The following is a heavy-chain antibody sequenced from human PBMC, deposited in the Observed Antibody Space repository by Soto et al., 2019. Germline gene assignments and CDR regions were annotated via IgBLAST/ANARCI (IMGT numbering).Heavy chain of an antibody. D-gene: IGHD3-22*01. Sequence: PSETLSLTCTVSGGSMSSYYWSWIRQPPGPGLEWIGSIYYSGSTYYNPSLKSRVTISVDTSKNQFSLKLSSVTAADTAVYYCARQSIYYDSSGYPYYFDYWGQGTLVTVSS. CDR3: ARQSIYYDSSGYPYYFDY. V-gene: IGHV4-59*05. CDR1: GGSMSSYY. CDR2: IYYSGST. J-gene: IGHJ4*02.